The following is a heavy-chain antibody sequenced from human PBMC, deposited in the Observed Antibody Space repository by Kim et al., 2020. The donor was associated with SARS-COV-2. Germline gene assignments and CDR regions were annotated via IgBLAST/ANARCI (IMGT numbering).Heavy chain of an antibody. V-gene: IGHV3-21*01. J-gene: IGHJ6*02. CDR3: ARDRRTYYYGSGSYFYYYYGMDV. Sequence: GGSLRLSCAASGFTFSSYSMNWVRQAPGKGLEWVSSISSSSSYIYYADSVKGRFTISRDNAKNSLYLQMNSLRAEDTAVYYCARDRRTYYYGSGSYFYYYYGMDVWGQGTTVTVSS. D-gene: IGHD3-10*01. CDR1: GFTFSSYS. CDR2: ISSSSSYI.